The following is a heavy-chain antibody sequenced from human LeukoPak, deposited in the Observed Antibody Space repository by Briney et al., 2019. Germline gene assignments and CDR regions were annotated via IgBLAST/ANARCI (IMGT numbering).Heavy chain of an antibody. D-gene: IGHD1-14*01. CDR3: ARDRPGNYYFDS. CDR2: ISRSGSTT. Sequence: PGGSLRLSCVGSGFTFSADSMNWVRQAPDKGLEWISYISRSGSTTYCGDSVKGRSTISRENAKNSVFLQLNSLRDEDTAVYFCARDRPGNYYFDSWGQGALVIVSS. V-gene: IGHV3-48*02. J-gene: IGHJ4*02. CDR1: GFTFSADS.